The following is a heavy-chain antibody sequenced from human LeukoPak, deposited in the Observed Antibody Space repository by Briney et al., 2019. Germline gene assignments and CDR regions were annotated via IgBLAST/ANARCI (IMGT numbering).Heavy chain of an antibody. D-gene: IGHD6-13*01. CDR2: ITGSGGNT. Sequence: GGSLRLSCAASGFPFNSYAMNWVRQAPGKGLEWVSAITGSGGNTYYADSLKGRFAISRDNSKNTLYLQMNGLRVEDTAVYYCAKPPLDWGLGTLVTVSS. CDR1: GFPFNSYA. CDR3: AKPPLD. J-gene: IGHJ4*02. V-gene: IGHV3-23*01.